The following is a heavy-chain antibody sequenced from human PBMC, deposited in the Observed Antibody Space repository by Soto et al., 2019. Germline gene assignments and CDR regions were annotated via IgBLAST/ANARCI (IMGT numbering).Heavy chain of an antibody. D-gene: IGHD3-9*01. Sequence: ASVKVPCKASAYTITSYAMHWVRQAAGQRLEWMGWTNAGNGNTKYSQKFQGRVTITRDTSASTAYMGLSSLRSEDTAVYYCARDGATYYDILTGPELYYYYGMDVWGQGTTVTVSS. J-gene: IGHJ6*02. CDR1: AYTITSYA. CDR2: TNAGNGNT. V-gene: IGHV1-3*01. CDR3: ARDGATYYDILTGPELYYYYGMDV.